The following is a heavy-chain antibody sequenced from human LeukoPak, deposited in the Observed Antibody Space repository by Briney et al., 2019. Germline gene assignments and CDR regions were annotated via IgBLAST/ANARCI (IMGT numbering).Heavy chain of an antibody. CDR3: ARDQRGYSGYESALAY. CDR1: GYTFTGYY. J-gene: IGHJ4*02. D-gene: IGHD5-12*01. V-gene: IGHV1-2*06. Sequence: ASVKVSCKASGYTFTGYYMHWVRQAPGQGLEWMRRINPNSGGTNYAQKFQGRVTMTRDTSISTAYMELSRLRSDDTAVYYCARDQRGYSGYESALAYWGQGTLVTVSS. CDR2: INPNSGGT.